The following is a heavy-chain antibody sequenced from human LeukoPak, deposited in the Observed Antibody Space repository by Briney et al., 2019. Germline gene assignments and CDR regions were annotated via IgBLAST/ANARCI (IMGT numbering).Heavy chain of an antibody. CDR1: GGSISSGGYY. J-gene: IGHJ5*02. CDR3: VRHRGCTSCPGNWFDP. V-gene: IGHV4-31*03. CDR2: IYYSGST. D-gene: IGHD2-2*01. Sequence: SQTLSLTCTVSGGSISSGGYYWSWIRQHPGKGLEWIGYIYYSGSTYYNPSLKSRVTISVDTSKNQFSLKLSSVTAADTAVYYCVRHRGCTSCPGNWFDPWGQGTLVTVSS.